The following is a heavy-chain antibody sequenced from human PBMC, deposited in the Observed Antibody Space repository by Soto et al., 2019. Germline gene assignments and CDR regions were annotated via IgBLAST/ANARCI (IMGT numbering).Heavy chain of an antibody. CDR1: GYTFTSYG. J-gene: IGHJ4*02. CDR2: ISAYNGNT. D-gene: IGHD3-3*01. Sequence: ASVKVSCKASGYTFTSYGISWVRQAPGQGLEWMGWISAYNGNTNYAQKLQGRVTMTTDTSTSTAYMELRSLRSDDTAVYYCARGVDFWSGYYDEAYFDYWGQGTLVTVSS. CDR3: ARGVDFWSGYYDEAYFDY. V-gene: IGHV1-18*04.